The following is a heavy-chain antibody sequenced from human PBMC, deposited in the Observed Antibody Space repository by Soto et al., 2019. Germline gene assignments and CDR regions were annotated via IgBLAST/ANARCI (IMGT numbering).Heavy chain of an antibody. Sequence: ASVKVSCKASGYTFTSYYMHWVRQAPGQGLEWLGIINPSGGNTNYAQKLQGRATMTTDTSTTTAYMELRSLRSDDTAVYYCARDPYHVLMVNAPNLYGMDVWGQGTTVTVSS. J-gene: IGHJ6*02. CDR2: INPSGGNT. V-gene: IGHV1-46*01. CDR1: GYTFTSYY. D-gene: IGHD2-8*01. CDR3: ARDPYHVLMVNAPNLYGMDV.